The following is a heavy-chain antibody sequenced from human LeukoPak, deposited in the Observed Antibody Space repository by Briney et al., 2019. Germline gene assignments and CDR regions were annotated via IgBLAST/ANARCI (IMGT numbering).Heavy chain of an antibody. CDR3: ARLEGDSYGYRRFDY. V-gene: IGHV4-34*01. D-gene: IGHD5-18*01. J-gene: IGHJ4*02. CDR2: VNHGGST. CDR1: GGSFSGYY. Sequence: SETLSLTCAVYGGSFSGYYWSWIRQPPGKGLEWIGEVNHGGSTNYNPSLKSRVTISIDTSKNQFSLKLSSVTAADTAVYYCARLEGDSYGYRRFDYWGQGTLVTVSS.